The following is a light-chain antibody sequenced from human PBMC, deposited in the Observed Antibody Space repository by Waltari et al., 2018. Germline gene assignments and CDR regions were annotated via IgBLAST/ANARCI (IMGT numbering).Light chain of an antibody. J-gene: IGKJ2*01. V-gene: IGKV3-11*01. CDR1: QSVSSY. Sequence: EIVLTQSPATLSLSPGERATLSCRASQSVSSYLAWYQQKPGQAPRLLIYDASNRATGIPARVIGSGSGTDFTLTISSLEPEDFAVYYCQQRSNWPPYTFGQGTKLEIK. CDR2: DAS. CDR3: QQRSNWPPYT.